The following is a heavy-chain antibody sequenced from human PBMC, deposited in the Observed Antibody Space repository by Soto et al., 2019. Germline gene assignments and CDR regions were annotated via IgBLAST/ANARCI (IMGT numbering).Heavy chain of an antibody. Sequence: SETLSITCTVSGGSISSSSSYWGWIRQPPGKGLEWIGYIYYSGSTNYNPSLKSRVTISVDTSKNQFSLKLNSVTAADTAVYYCARPPRGVVMVTSVINWSDLWCQRALVTVSS. J-gene: IGHJ5*02. CDR3: ARPPRGVVMVTSVINWSDL. CDR1: GGSISSSSSY. CDR2: IYYSGST. V-gene: IGHV4-39*01. D-gene: IGHD3-22*01.